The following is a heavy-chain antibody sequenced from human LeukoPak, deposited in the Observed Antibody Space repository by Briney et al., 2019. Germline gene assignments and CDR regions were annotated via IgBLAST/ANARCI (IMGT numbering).Heavy chain of an antibody. Sequence: GGTLRLSCAASGFTFSNHGMHWVRQAPGKGLKWVAFISYDGSDKYYTDSVKGRFTISRDNSKNTLYLQMNSLRVEDTAVYFCATYSSPDYWGQGTLVTVSS. CDR2: ISYDGSDK. D-gene: IGHD6-13*01. V-gene: IGHV3-30*03. CDR1: GFTFSNHG. CDR3: ATYSSPDY. J-gene: IGHJ4*02.